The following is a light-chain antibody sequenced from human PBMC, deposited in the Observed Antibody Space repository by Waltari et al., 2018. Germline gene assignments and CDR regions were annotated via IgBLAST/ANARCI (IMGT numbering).Light chain of an antibody. Sequence: DIQMTQSPSTLSASAGDRVTMTCRASPRIDRWFAWYQQKPGKAPRVIIYESSSLESGVPSRFSGSGFGTEFTLTINNLQPDDFATYYCQQYHSDLLSFGGGTRVEIK. J-gene: IGKJ4*01. V-gene: IGKV1-5*03. CDR3: QQYHSDLLS. CDR1: PRIDRW. CDR2: ESS.